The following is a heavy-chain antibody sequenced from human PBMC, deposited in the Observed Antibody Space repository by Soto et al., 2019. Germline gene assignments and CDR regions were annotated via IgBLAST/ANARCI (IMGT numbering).Heavy chain of an antibody. CDR3: ARDKYCSGGSCRKNWFDP. CDR2: IYDDGSA. D-gene: IGHD2-15*01. J-gene: IGHJ5*02. CDR1: GGSISSSY. V-gene: IGHV4-59*01. Sequence: LSLTCTVSGGSISSSYWSWIRQPPGKGLEWLAYIYDDGSANYNPSLKSRATISLDMSKNQFSLKLTSVTAADTAVYYCARDKYCSGGSCRKNWFDPWGQGTLVTVSS.